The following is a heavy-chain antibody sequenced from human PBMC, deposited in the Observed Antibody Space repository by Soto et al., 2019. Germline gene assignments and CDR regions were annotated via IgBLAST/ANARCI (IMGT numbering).Heavy chain of an antibody. Sequence: SETLSLTCTVSGGSISSSSYYWGWIRQPPGKGLEWIGSIYYSGSTYYNPSLKSRVTISVDTSKNQFSLKLSSVTAADTAVYYCARLKGVIVGSPSYFDYWGQGTLVTVSS. CDR2: IYYSGST. D-gene: IGHD1-26*01. CDR3: ARLKGVIVGSPSYFDY. V-gene: IGHV4-39*01. CDR1: GGSISSSSYY. J-gene: IGHJ4*02.